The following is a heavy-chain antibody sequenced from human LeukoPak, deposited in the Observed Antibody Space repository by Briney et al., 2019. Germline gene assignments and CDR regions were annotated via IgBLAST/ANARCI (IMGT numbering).Heavy chain of an antibody. CDR1: GVSIVRHY. J-gene: IGHJ4*02. Sequence: PSETLSLTCTVSGVSIVRHYWIWIRQPPGKGLEWIGHISYSGSTNYNPSLKSRVTISVDTSKNQVSLRLSSVTAADTAVYYCARDGEGDEGGDYWGQGTLVTVSS. V-gene: IGHV4-59*11. CDR2: ISYSGST. CDR3: ARDGEGDEGGDY. D-gene: IGHD7-27*01.